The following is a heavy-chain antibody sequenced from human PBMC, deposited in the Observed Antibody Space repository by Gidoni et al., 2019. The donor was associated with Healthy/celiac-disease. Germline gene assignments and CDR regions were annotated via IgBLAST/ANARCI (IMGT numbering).Heavy chain of an antibody. CDR1: GLTFSDYY. CDR2: MSSSSSYT. Sequence: QVQLVESGGGLVKPGESLRLSCAASGLTFSDYYRSWIRQAPGKGLEWFSYMSSSSSYTNYADSVKGRFTISRDNAKNSLYLQINSLSAEDTAVYYCARTPGAGLFDYWGQGTLVTVSS. V-gene: IGHV3-11*05. J-gene: IGHJ4*02. CDR3: ARTPGAGLFDY. D-gene: IGHD6-19*01.